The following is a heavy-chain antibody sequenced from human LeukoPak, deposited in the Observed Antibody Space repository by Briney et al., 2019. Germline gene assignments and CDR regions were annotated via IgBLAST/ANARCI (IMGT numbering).Heavy chain of an antibody. CDR3: ARVVGDGYNNDY. J-gene: IGHJ4*02. CDR1: GGSISSYY. V-gene: IGHV4-59*01. D-gene: IGHD5-24*01. CDR2: IYYSGST. Sequence: KSSETLSLTCTVSGGSISSYYWSWIRQPPGKGLEWIGYIYYSGSTNYNPSLKSRVTISVDTSKNQFSLKLSSVTAADTAVYYCARVVGDGYNNDYWGQGTLVTVSS.